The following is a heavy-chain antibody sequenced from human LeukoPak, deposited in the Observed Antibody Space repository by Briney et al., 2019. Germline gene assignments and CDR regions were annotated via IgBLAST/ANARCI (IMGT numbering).Heavy chain of an antibody. CDR3: ARVNKGYSSTKIDY. V-gene: IGHV4-39*07. Sequence: PSETLSLTCTVSGGSISSSSYYWGWIRQPPGKGLEWIGSIYYSGSTYYNSSLKSRVTISVDTFKNQFSLKLSSVTAADTAVYYCARVNKGYSSTKIDYWGQGTLVTVSS. J-gene: IGHJ4*02. CDR1: GGSISSSSYY. CDR2: IYYSGST. D-gene: IGHD6-13*01.